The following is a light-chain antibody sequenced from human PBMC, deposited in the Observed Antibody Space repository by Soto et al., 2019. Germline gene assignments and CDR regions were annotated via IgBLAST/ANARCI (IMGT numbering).Light chain of an antibody. CDR2: EVT. Sequence: QSALTQPASVSGSPGQSITISCTGTSSDVGAYQYVSWYQQHPGKAPKLMIYEVTYRPSGVSDRFSGSKSGNTAFLTISGLQAEDEADYYCSSYTTSSALYVFGTGTKLTVL. CDR1: SSDVGAYQY. J-gene: IGLJ1*01. CDR3: SSYTTSSALYV. V-gene: IGLV2-14*01.